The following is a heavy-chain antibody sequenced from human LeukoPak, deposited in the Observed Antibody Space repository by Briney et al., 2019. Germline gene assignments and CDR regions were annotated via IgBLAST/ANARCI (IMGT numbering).Heavy chain of an antibody. J-gene: IGHJ4*02. V-gene: IGHV1-2*02. CDR3: ASWAAATERRDFDY. Sequence: ASVKVSCKASGYTFTAYYMHWVRQAPGQGLEWMGWINPNTAVINYAQKFQGRVTMTRDTSISTAYMELSRLRSDDTAVYYCASWAAATERRDFDYWGQGTLVTVSS. D-gene: IGHD2-15*01. CDR2: INPNTAVI. CDR1: GYTFTAYY.